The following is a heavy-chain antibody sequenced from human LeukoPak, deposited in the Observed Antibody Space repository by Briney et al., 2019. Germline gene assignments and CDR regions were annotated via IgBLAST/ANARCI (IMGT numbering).Heavy chain of an antibody. J-gene: IGHJ4*02. CDR3: ASVYGSGSYLGY. CDR2: IYHSGST. Sequence: TLSLTCSVSGGSISSGDYSWSWIRQPPGKGLEWIGYIYHSGSTYYNPSLKSRVTISVDRSKNQFSLKLSSVTAADTAVYYCASVYGSGSYLGYWGPGTLVTVSS. CDR1: GGSISSGDYS. D-gene: IGHD3-10*01. V-gene: IGHV4-30-2*01.